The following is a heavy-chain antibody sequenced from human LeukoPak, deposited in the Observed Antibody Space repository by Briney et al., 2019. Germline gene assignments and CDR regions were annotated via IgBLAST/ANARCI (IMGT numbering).Heavy chain of an antibody. Sequence: SETLSLTCAVYGGSFSGYYWSWIRQPPGKGLEWIGEIKHSESTNYNPSLKSRVTISVDTPKNQFSLKLSSVTAADTAVYYCARHLVRGVIITRNYNWFDPWGQGTLVTVSS. CDR3: ARHLVRGVIITRNYNWFDP. V-gene: IGHV4-34*01. D-gene: IGHD3-10*01. J-gene: IGHJ5*02. CDR2: IKHSEST. CDR1: GGSFSGYY.